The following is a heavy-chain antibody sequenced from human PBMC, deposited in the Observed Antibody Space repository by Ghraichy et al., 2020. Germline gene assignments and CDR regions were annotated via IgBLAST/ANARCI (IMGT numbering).Heavy chain of an antibody. CDR3: ARLSWELLRGRDYYYYMDV. V-gene: IGHV4-30-2*01. CDR2: IYHSGST. Sequence: SETLSLTCAVSGGSISSGGYSWSWIRQPPGKGLEWIGYIYHSGSTYYNPSLKSRVTISVDRSKNQFSLKLSSVTAADTAVYYCARLSWELLRGRDYYYYMDVWGKGTTVTVSS. D-gene: IGHD1-26*01. CDR1: GGSISSGGYS. J-gene: IGHJ6*03.